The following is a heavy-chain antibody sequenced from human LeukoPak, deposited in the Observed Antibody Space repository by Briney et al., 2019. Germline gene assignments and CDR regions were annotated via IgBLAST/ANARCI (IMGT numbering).Heavy chain of an antibody. CDR2: MNPNSGNT. CDR3: ARVKHSSSWYGYYYYGMDV. J-gene: IGHJ6*02. V-gene: IGHV1-8*01. Sequence: ASVKVSCKASGYTFTSYDINWVRQATGQGLEWMGWMNPNSGNTGYAQKFQGRVTMTRNTSISTAYMELSSLRSEDTAVYYCARVKHSSSWYGYYYYGMDVWGQGTTVTVSS. CDR1: GYTFTSYD. D-gene: IGHD6-13*01.